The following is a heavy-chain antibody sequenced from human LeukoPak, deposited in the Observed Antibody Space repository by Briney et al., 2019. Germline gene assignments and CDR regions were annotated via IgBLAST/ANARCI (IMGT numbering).Heavy chain of an antibody. CDR3: AKDGAYYYDSSGYPRV. D-gene: IGHD3-22*01. CDR2: IWYDGSNK. CDR1: GFTFSSYG. V-gene: IGHV3-30*02. J-gene: IGHJ4*02. Sequence: PGGSLRLSCAASGFTFSSYGMHWVRQAPGKGLEWVAVIWYDGSNKYYADSVKGRFTISRDNSKNTLYLQMNSLRAEDTAVYYCAKDGAYYYDSSGYPRVWGQGTLVTVSS.